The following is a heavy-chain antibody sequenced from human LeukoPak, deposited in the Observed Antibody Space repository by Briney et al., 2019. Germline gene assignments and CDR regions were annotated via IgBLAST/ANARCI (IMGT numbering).Heavy chain of an antibody. CDR3: ARVANSGYDFDY. CDR2: IIPIFGTA. Sequence: ASVKVSCKASGGTFSSYAISWVRQAPGQGLEWMGGIIPIFGTANYAQKFQGRVTITADESTSTAYMELSSLRSEDTAVYYCARVANSGYDFDYWGQGTLVTVSS. V-gene: IGHV1-69*13. J-gene: IGHJ4*02. CDR1: GGTFSSYA. D-gene: IGHD5-12*01.